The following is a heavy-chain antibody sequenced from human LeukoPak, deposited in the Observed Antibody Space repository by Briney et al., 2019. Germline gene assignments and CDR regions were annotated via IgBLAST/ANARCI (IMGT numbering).Heavy chain of an antibody. CDR2: IYYSGST. CDR3: ARDYYDFWSGYVYYFDY. Sequence: SETLSLTCTVSGGSISSYYWSWIRQPPGKGLQWIGYIYYSGSTNYNPSLNSRVTISIDTSKNQFSLKLSSVTAADTAVYYCARDYYDFWSGYVYYFDYWGQGTLVTVSS. CDR1: GGSISSYY. V-gene: IGHV4-59*12. D-gene: IGHD3-3*01. J-gene: IGHJ4*02.